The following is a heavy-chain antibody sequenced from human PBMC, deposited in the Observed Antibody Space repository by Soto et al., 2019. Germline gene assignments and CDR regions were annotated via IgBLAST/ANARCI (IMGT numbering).Heavy chain of an antibody. J-gene: IGHJ4*02. Sequence: LRLSCAASGFTFSNYGMHWVRQAPGKGLEWVAVISDDGVNKYYADSVQGRFTISGDNSESAVFLQMNSLRPDDTALYFCARAYYFGSGTSYTLYYWGQGTQVTVSS. CDR1: GFTFSNYG. D-gene: IGHD3-10*01. CDR2: ISDDGVNK. V-gene: IGHV3-30*03. CDR3: ARAYYFGSGTSYTLYY.